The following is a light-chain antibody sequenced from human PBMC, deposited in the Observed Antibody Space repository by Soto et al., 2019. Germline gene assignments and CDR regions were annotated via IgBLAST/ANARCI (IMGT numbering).Light chain of an antibody. Sequence: DIQMTQSPSTLSASVGDRVTITCRASQSISNYLAWYQQKPGTAPKLLIYHASTLQSGVPSRFSGSGSGTEFTLTISSLQPDAFTTYYCQQFNSYSTFGQGTKVPIK. CDR2: HAS. CDR1: QSISNY. J-gene: IGKJ1*01. V-gene: IGKV1-5*01. CDR3: QQFNSYST.